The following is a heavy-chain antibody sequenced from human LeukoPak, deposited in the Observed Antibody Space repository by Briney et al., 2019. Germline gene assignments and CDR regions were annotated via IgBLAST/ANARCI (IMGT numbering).Heavy chain of an antibody. CDR1: GFTFSSYC. V-gene: IGHV3-30*19. D-gene: IGHD3-10*01. Sequence: PGGSLRLSCAASGFTFSSYCMHWVRQAPGKGLEWVAVISYDGSNKYYADSVKGRFTISRDNSKNTLYLQMNSLRAEDTAVYYCAKDLHPYYYGSGSNWFDPWGQGTLVSVSS. J-gene: IGHJ5*02. CDR3: AKDLHPYYYGSGSNWFDP. CDR2: ISYDGSNK.